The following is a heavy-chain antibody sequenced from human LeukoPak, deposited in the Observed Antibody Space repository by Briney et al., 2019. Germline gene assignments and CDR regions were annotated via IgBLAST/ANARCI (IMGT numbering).Heavy chain of an antibody. CDR3: AKSGTVTTSPFDY. Sequence: GGSLRLSCAASGFTFDDYAMHWVRQAPGKGLEWVAVISYDGSNKYYADSVKGRFTISRDNSKNTLYLQMNSLRAEDTAVYYCAKSGTVTTSPFDYWGQGTLVTVSS. V-gene: IGHV3-30*18. CDR1: GFTFDDYA. D-gene: IGHD4-17*01. CDR2: ISYDGSNK. J-gene: IGHJ4*02.